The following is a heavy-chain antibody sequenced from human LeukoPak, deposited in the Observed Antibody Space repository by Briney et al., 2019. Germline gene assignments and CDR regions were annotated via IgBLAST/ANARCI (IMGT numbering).Heavy chain of an antibody. D-gene: IGHD4-17*01. Sequence: GGSLRLSCAASGFTFSDYSMVWVRQAPGRGPEWVSGVNFGGHMTDYTASVRGRFTISRDNSKNMVYLQMNSLRAEDTAVYYCARDRRTTVRYYFDYWGQGTLVTVSS. CDR2: VNFGGHMT. V-gene: IGHV3-23*01. CDR1: GFTFSDYS. J-gene: IGHJ4*02. CDR3: ARDRRTTVRYYFDY.